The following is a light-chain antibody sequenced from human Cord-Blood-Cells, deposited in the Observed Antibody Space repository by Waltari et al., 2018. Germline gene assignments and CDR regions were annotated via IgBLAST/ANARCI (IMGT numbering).Light chain of an antibody. J-gene: IGKJ5*01. V-gene: IGKV1-39*01. CDR3: QQSYSNLPLT. Sequence: DIQMTQSPSSLSASVGHRVTITCRASQSISSYLNSYQQKPEKATKLLIYAASSMQSGVPSSFSGSGSGTDFTIIISSLQPEDYVTYYCQQSYSNLPLTFGQGTRLEIK. CDR2: AAS. CDR1: QSISSY.